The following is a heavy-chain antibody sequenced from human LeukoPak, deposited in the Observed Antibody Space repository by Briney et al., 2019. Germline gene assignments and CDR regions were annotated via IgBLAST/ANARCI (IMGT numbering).Heavy chain of an antibody. V-gene: IGHV4-39*01. CDR1: GDSISSSSYY. CDR2: IYYSGTT. CDR3: ARGHLPTYYYYMDV. Sequence: SETLSLTCIVSGDSISSSSYYWGWVRQPPGKGLEWIGSIYYSGTTYYNPSLKSRVTISVDTSKNQFSLKLTSVTAADTAVYYCARGHLPTYYYYMDVWGKGTTVTVSS. J-gene: IGHJ6*03.